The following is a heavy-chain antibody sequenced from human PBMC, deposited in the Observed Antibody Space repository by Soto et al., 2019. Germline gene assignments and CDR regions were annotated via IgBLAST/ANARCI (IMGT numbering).Heavy chain of an antibody. Sequence: SETLSLTCTVSGASISSYHWSWIRQTPGKGLEWIGYIYYSGSANYNPSLKSRVTFSVDTSKNQVSLKLSSVTAADTGVYYCAAAVPAEYVFPYYYMVVWGKATTVTV. CDR1: GASISSYH. CDR2: IYYSGSA. D-gene: IGHD3-16*01. J-gene: IGHJ6*03. V-gene: IGHV4-59*01. CDR3: AAAVPAEYVFPYYYMVV.